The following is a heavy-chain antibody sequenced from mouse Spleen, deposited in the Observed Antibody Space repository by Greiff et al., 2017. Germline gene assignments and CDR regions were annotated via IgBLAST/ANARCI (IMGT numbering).Heavy chain of an antibody. CDR1: GFTFSSYA. CDR2: ISSGGST. CDR3: ARGGDPGFYYAMDY. D-gene: IGHD2-13*01. Sequence: EVMLVESGGGLVKPGGSLKLSCAASGFTFSSYAMSWVRQTPEKRLEWVASISSGGSTYYPDSVKGRFTISRDNARNILYLQMSSLRSEDTAMYYCARGGDPGFYYAMDYWGQGTSVTVSS. V-gene: IGHV5-6-5*01. J-gene: IGHJ4*01.